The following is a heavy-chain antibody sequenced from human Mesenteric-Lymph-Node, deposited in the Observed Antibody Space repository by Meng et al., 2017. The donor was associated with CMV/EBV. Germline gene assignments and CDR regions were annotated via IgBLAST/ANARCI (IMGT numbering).Heavy chain of an antibody. CDR3: AHSSGIAAAGPFYFDY. J-gene: IGHJ4*02. V-gene: IGHV2-5*02. CDR1: GFSLSTSGVG. CDR2: IYWDDDK. D-gene: IGHD6-13*01. Sequence: QITLKESGRTLVKPTQTLTLTCTFSGFSLSTSGVGVGWIRQPPGKALEWLALIYWDDDKRYSPSLKSRLTITKDTSKNQVVLTMTNMDPVDTATYYCAHSSGIAAAGPFYFDYWGQGTLVTVSS.